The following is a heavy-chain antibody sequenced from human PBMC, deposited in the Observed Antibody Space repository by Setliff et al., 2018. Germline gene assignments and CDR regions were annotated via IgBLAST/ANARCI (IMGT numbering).Heavy chain of an antibody. D-gene: IGHD3-3*01. CDR2: FHTGGST. Sequence: SETLSLTCTVSGDSISSGSYYWTWIRQPAGKGLEWIGHFHTGGSTNYNRSLRSRVSISVDTSKNQFSLKLSSVTAADTATYYCARAGPTVTFFRVLVISWWDPWGQGSWSPSPQ. J-gene: IGHJ5*02. CDR1: GDSISSGSYY. V-gene: IGHV4-61*09. CDR3: ARAGPTVTFFRVLVISWWDP.